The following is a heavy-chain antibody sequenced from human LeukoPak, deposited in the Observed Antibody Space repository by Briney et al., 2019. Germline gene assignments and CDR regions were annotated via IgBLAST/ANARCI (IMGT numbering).Heavy chain of an antibody. J-gene: IGHJ4*02. CDR2: ISGDGGST. V-gene: IGHV3-43*02. CDR3: AKDSSPAAGTDYFDY. CDR1: GFTFDDYA. D-gene: IGHD6-13*01. Sequence: QPGGSLRLSCAASGFTFDDYAMHWVRQAPGKGLEWVSLISGDGGSTYYADSVKGRFTISRDNSKNSLYLQMNSLRTEDTALYYCAKDSSPAAGTDYFDYWGQGTLVTVSS.